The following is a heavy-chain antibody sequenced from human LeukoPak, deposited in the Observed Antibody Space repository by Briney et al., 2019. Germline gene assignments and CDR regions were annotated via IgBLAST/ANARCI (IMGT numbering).Heavy chain of an antibody. CDR2: IYHSGST. V-gene: IGHV4-38-2*02. CDR3: ASIPTTVSPYYYYMDV. CDR1: GYSISSGYY. J-gene: IGHJ6*03. Sequence: SETLSLTCTVSGYSISSGYYWGWIRQPPGKGLEWIGSIYHSGSTYYNPSLKSRVTISVDTSKNQFSLKLSSVTAADTAVYYCASIPTTVSPYYYYMDVWGKGTTVTVSS. D-gene: IGHD4-11*01.